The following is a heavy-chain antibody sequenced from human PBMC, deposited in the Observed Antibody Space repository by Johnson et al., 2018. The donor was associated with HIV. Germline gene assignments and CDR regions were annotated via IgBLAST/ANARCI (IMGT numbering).Heavy chain of an antibody. CDR2: ISWDGGST. CDR1: GFTFDDYT. V-gene: IGHV3-43*01. CDR3: ATVHRSDYYGSGSYYNGDFDS. D-gene: IGHD3-10*01. J-gene: IGHJ3*02. Sequence: VQLVESGGVVVQPGGSLRLSCAASGFTFDDYTMHWVRQAPGKGLEWVSLISWDGGSTYYADSVTGRFTISRDSAKNYLFLQMNSLRAEDTALYYVATVHRSDYYGSGSYYNGDFDSWGQGTMVTVSS.